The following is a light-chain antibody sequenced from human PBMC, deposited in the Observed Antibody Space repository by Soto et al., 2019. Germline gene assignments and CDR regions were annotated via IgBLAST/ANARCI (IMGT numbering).Light chain of an antibody. CDR3: SSYTSSSTSVV. V-gene: IGLV2-14*01. Sequence: QSVLTQPASVSGSPGQSITISCTGTSSDVGGYTFVSWYQQHPGKAPKLMIYDVSNWPSGVSNRFSGSKSGNTASLTISGLQAEDEADYYCSSYTSSSTSVVFGGGTKLTVL. CDR1: SSDVGGYTF. CDR2: DVS. J-gene: IGLJ2*01.